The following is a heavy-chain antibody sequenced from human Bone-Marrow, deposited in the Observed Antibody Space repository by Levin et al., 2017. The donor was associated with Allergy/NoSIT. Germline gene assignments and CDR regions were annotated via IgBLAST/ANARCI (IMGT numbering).Heavy chain of an antibody. V-gene: IGHV3-23*01. CDR1: GFTFRSYA. J-gene: IGHJ4*02. CDR3: AKEGLAVAGYYFDS. D-gene: IGHD6-19*01. CDR2: ISGSGTIT. Sequence: LSLTCAASGFTFRSYAMSWVRQAPGKGLEWVSSISGSGTITHYAESVKGRFTISRDISKNMLHLQMNSLRAEDTAIYFCAKEGLAVAGYYFDSWGQGTLVTVSS.